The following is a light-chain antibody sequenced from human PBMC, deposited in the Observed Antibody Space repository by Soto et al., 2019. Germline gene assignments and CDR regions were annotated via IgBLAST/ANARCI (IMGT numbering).Light chain of an antibody. Sequence: VTLTLSPGKRATLSGRTSQSVRSERLAWYQQKPGQAPTLLIFDASSRASGIPDRFSGSGSGTDFTLTISRLEPEDFAVYYCQQYSRWPTTFGQGTKVDIK. CDR1: QSVRSER. CDR3: QQYSRWPTT. CDR2: DAS. J-gene: IGKJ1*01. V-gene: IGKV3-20*01.